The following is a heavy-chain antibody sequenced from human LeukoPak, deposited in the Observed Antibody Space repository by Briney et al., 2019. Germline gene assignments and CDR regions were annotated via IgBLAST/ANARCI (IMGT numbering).Heavy chain of an antibody. CDR1: GFTFSTYA. J-gene: IGHJ4*02. CDR2: IWSDSTNK. V-gene: IGHV3-33*01. D-gene: IGHD4-17*01. CDR3: ARDRLTTVTTFYFDY. Sequence: GRSLRLSCAASGFTFSTYAMHWVRQAPGKGLEWVAVIWSDSTNKYYADSVRGRFTISRDNSKNTLYLQMSSLRAEDTAMYYCARDRLTTVTTFYFDYWGQGTLVTVSS.